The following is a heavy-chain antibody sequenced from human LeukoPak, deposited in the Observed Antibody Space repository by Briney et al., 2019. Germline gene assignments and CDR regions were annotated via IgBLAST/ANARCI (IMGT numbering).Heavy chain of an antibody. CDR3: ARDPYKNKDYTNYGAFDI. CDR1: DFSFSDSW. V-gene: IGHV3-7*01. J-gene: IGHJ3*02. D-gene: IGHD4-11*01. CDR2: IKYDGREI. Sequence: GGSLRLSCIAPDFSFSDSWMTWVRKAPGKGLEWVASIKYDGREIQYVDSVKGRFTISRDNAKRSLYLEMASLRVEDTAVFYCARDPYKNKDYTNYGAFDIWGQGTMVTVSS.